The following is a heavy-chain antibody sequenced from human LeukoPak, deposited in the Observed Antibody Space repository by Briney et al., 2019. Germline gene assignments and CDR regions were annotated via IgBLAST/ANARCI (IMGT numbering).Heavy chain of an antibody. CDR1: GGSIGSYY. V-gene: IGHV4-4*07. CDR3: ARVVVPAAPKVPYMDV. Sequence: SETLSLTCTVSGGSIGSYYWSWIRQPAGKGLEWIGRIYTSGSTNYNPSLKSRVTMSVDTSKNQFSLKLSSVTAADTAVYYCARVVVPAAPKVPYMDVWGKGTTVTVSS. J-gene: IGHJ6*03. D-gene: IGHD2-2*01. CDR2: IYTSGST.